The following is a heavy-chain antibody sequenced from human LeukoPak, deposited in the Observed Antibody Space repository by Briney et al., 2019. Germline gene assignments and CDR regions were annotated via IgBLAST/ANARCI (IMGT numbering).Heavy chain of an antibody. CDR3: AKDPYSSSWTDYYYYGMDV. CDR2: IRGRGGST. V-gene: IGHV3-23*01. D-gene: IGHD6-13*01. J-gene: IGHJ6*02. Sequence: WGSLRLSCAASGLTFTSYAMRWVGHPPPTGPDRDSAIRGRGGSTYYADSVKGRFTISRDNSKNTLYLQMNSLRAEDTAVYYCAKDPYSSSWTDYYYYGMDVWGQGTTVTVSS. CDR1: GLTFTSYA.